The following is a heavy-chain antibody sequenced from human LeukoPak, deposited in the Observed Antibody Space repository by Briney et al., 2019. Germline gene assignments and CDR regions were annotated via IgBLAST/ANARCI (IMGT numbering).Heavy chain of an antibody. V-gene: IGHV4-59*01. J-gene: IGHJ3*02. CDR2: IYYIGRT. CDR1: GDSISSYY. CDR3: ARDYAFDI. Sequence: SETLSLTCTVSGDSISSYYWSWIRQPPGKGLEWIGYIYYIGRTNYNPSLKSRVTISVDTAKNQFSLKLSSVPAADTAVYYCARDYAFDIWGQGTMVTVSS.